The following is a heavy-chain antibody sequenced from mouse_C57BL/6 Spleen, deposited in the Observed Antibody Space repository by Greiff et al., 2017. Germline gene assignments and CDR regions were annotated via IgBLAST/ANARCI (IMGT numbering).Heavy chain of an antibody. CDR2: IDPENGDT. J-gene: IGHJ3*01. V-gene: IGHV14-4*01. D-gene: IGHD1-1*01. CDR3: TTGDYYGSTAWFAY. Sequence: VQLKESGAELVRPGASVKLSCTASGFNIKDDYMHWVKQRPEQGLEWIGWIDPENGDTESASKFQGKATITADTSSNTAYLQLSSLTSEDTAVYYCTTGDYYGSTAWFAYWGQGTLVTVSA. CDR1: GFNIKDDY.